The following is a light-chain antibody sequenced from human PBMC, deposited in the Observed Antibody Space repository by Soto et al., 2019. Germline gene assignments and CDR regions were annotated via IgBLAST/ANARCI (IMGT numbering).Light chain of an antibody. CDR1: SSNIVSNS. J-gene: IGLJ3*02. CDR2: RNN. CDR3: AAWDDSLSGSHCV. V-gene: IGLV1-47*01. Sequence: QSVLTQPPSASGTPGQRVTISFSGSSSNIVSNSVSWYQRLPGTAHKLLIYRNNQRPSGVPDRFSGPKSGTSASLAISGLRSEDEDDYYCAAWDDSLSGSHCVFGGGTKLTVL.